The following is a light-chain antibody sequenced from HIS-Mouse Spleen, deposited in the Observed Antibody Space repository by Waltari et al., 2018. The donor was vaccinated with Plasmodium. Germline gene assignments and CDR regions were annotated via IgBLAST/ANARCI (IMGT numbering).Light chain of an antibody. CDR2: QDS. CDR3: QAWDSSTVV. V-gene: IGLV3-1*01. J-gene: IGLJ2*01. Sequence: QTASITCSGAKLGDKYACWYQQKPGQSPVLVIYQDSKRPSGIPERFSGSNSGNTATLTIRGTQAMDEADYYCQAWDSSTVVFGGGTKLTVL. CDR1: KLGDKY.